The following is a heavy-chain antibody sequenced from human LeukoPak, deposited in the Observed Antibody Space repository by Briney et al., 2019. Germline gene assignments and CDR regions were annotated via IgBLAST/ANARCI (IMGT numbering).Heavy chain of an antibody. D-gene: IGHD5-24*01. CDR3: ARHPDEEMATMRGDY. CDR1: GGTFSSYA. CDR2: IIPILGIA. V-gene: IGHV1-69*04. Sequence: SVKVSCKASGGTFSSYAISWVRQAPGQGLEWMGRIIPILGIANYAQKFQGRVTIIADKSTSTAYMELSSLRSEDTAVYYCARHPDEEMATMRGDYWGQGTLVTVSS. J-gene: IGHJ4*02.